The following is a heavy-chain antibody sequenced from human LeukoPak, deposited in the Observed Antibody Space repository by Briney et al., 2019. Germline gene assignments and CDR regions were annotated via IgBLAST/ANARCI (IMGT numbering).Heavy chain of an antibody. Sequence: PGGSLRLSSAASGITASSYAMTWVREAPGEGLEWVSSISGSGDRTMYADSVKGRFTISRDNFKNTLYLQMNSLRAEDTALYHCAKDPSGDYIGAFDMWGQGTMVTVSS. CDR3: AKDPSGDYIGAFDM. V-gene: IGHV3-23*01. J-gene: IGHJ3*02. CDR2: ISGSGDRT. CDR1: GITASSYA. D-gene: IGHD2-21*02.